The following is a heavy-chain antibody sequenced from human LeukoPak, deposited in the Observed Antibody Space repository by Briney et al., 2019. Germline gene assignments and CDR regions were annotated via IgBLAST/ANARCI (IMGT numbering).Heavy chain of an antibody. CDR1: GFTFSSYA. J-gene: IGHJ6*02. CDR3: ARCDFWSGYKYYGMDV. D-gene: IGHD3-3*01. CDR2: ISYDGSNK. V-gene: IGHV3-30-3*01. Sequence: PGRSLRLSCAASGFTFSSYAMHWVRQAPGKGLEWVAVISYDGSNKYHADPVKGRFTISRDNSKSTLDLQMNSLRAEDTAVYYCARCDFWSGYKYYGMDVWGQGTTVTVSS.